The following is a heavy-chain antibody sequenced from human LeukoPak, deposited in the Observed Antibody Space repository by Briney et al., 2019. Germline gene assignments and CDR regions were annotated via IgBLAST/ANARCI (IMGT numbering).Heavy chain of an antibody. J-gene: IGHJ3*02. D-gene: IGHD3-3*01. Sequence: GGSLRLSCAASGFTFSNYWMNWVRQSPGEGLEWLANIKHDGSEIYYVGSVKGRFTISRDNARNSLYLQMNSLRAEDTAVYYCARRGLLDFWSGPDAFDIWGQGTMVTVSS. CDR2: IKHDGSEI. CDR1: GFTFSNYW. V-gene: IGHV3-7*01. CDR3: ARRGLLDFWSGPDAFDI.